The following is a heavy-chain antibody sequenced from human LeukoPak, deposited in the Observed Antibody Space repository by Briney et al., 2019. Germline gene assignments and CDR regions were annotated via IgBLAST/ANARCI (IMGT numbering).Heavy chain of an antibody. CDR1: GFTFSSYA. CDR2: ISGSGGST. V-gene: IGHV3-23*01. Sequence: GGSLRLSCAASGFTFSSYAMSWVRRAPGKGLEWVSAISGSGGSTYYADSVKGRFTISSDNSKNTLYLQMNSLRAGDTAVYYCAKVISDGGNSWWGQGTLVTVSS. CDR3: AKVISDGGNSW. J-gene: IGHJ4*02. D-gene: IGHD2-21*02.